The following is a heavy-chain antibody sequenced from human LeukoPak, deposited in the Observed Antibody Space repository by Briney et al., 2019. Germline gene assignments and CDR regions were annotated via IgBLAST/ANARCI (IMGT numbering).Heavy chain of an antibody. CDR3: ARGVVVVPAAPKSYYYYMDV. CDR2: IWYDGSNK. D-gene: IGHD2-2*01. Sequence: GRSLRLSCAASGFTFSSYGMHWVRQAPGKGLEWVAVIWYDGSNKYYADSVKGRFTISRDNSKNTLYLQMNSLRAEDTAVYYCARGVVVVPAAPKSYYYYMDVWGKGTTVTVSS. CDR1: GFTFSSYG. V-gene: IGHV3-33*01. J-gene: IGHJ6*03.